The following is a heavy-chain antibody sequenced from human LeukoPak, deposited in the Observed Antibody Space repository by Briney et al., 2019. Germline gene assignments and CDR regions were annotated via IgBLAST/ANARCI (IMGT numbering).Heavy chain of an antibody. D-gene: IGHD3-3*01. CDR2: IYSGGTT. CDR1: GFTVISNY. Sequence: GGSLRLSCAASGFTVISNYINWVRQAPGKGLEWVSVIYSGGTTYYADSVRGRFTISRDISKNTLYLQMNSLRAEDKALYYCARGLGVGRQHGIDYWGQGTLVTVSS. J-gene: IGHJ4*02. V-gene: IGHV3-53*01. CDR3: ARGLGVGRQHGIDY.